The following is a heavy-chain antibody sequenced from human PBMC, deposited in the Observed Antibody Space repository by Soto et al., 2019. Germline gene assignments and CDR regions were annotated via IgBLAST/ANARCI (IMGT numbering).Heavy chain of an antibody. Sequence: SVKVSCKASGGTFSSYAISWVRQAPGQGLEWMGGIIPIFGTANYAQKFQGRVTITADESTSTAYMELSSMRSEDTAVYYCARTDKYCGGDCYRDYYYYYRRDVWGQGTTLTLSS. CDR1: GGTFSSYA. CDR3: ARTDKYCGGDCYRDYYYYYRRDV. D-gene: IGHD2-21*02. V-gene: IGHV1-69*01. J-gene: IGHJ6*02. CDR2: IIPIFGTA.